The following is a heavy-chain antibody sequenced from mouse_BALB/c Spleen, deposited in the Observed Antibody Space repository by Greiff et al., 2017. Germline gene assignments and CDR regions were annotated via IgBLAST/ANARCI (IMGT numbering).Heavy chain of an antibody. Sequence: EVQLQQSGTVLARPGASVKMSCKASGYTFTSYWMHWVKQRPGQGLEWIGAIYPGNSDTSYNQKFKGKAKLTAVTSTSTAYMELSSLTNEDSAVYYCTRGEKLETFAYWGQGTLVTVSA. CDR1: GYTFTSYW. V-gene: IGHV1-5*01. J-gene: IGHJ3*01. CDR2: IYPGNSDT. CDR3: TRGEKLETFAY.